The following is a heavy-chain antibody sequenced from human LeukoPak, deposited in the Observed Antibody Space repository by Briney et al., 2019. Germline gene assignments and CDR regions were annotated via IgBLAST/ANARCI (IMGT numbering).Heavy chain of an antibody. D-gene: IGHD2-15*01. CDR2: ISYDGTNK. Sequence: GGSLRLSCAASGFAFSSFAMHWVRQAPGKGLEWVAVISYDGTNKYYADFVKGRFTISRDNSKNTLYLQMNSLRGDDTAVFYCARDRTPGYENLDYWGQGTLVTVSS. CDR3: ARDRTPGYENLDY. V-gene: IGHV3-30-3*01. CDR1: GFAFSSFA. J-gene: IGHJ4*02.